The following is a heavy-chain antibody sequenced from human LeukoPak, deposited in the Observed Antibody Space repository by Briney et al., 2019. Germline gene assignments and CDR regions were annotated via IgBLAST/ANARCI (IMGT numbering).Heavy chain of an antibody. CDR3: ASPDYYDSSGPRGDAFDI. D-gene: IGHD3-22*01. J-gene: IGHJ3*02. V-gene: IGHV5-10-1*01. CDR1: GYSFTSYW. Sequence: GESLKISCKGSGYSFTSYWISWVRQMPGKGLEWMGRIDPSDSYTNYSPSFQGHVAISADKSISTAYLQWSSLKASDTAMYYCASPDYYDSSGPRGDAFDIWGQGTMVTVSS. CDR2: IDPSDSYT.